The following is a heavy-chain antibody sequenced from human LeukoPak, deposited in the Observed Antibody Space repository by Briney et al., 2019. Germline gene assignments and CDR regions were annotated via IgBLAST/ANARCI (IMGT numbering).Heavy chain of an antibody. CDR1: GDSVSSNSAA. V-gene: IGHV6-1*01. CDR2: TYYRSKWYN. D-gene: IGHD2-21*01. CDR3: ARGLDTNDWSDAFDI. Sequence: SQTLSLTCAISGDSVSSNSAAWNWIRQSPSRGLEWLGRTYYRSKWYNDYAVSVKSRITINPDTSKNQFSLKLSSVTAADTAVYYCARGLDTNDWSDAFDIWGQGTMVTVSS. J-gene: IGHJ3*02.